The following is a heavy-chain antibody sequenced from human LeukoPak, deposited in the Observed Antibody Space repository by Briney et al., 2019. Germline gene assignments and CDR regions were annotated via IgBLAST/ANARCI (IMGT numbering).Heavy chain of an antibody. V-gene: IGHV4-61*02. CDR1: GGSISSGSYY. CDR3: ARDGAAMDVDAFDI. Sequence: SQTLSLTCTVSGGSISSGSYYWSWIRQPAGKGLEWIGRIYTSGSTNYNPSLKSRVTISVDTSKNQFSLKLSSVTAADTAVYHCARDGAAMDVDAFDIWGQGTMVTVSS. J-gene: IGHJ3*02. D-gene: IGHD5-18*01. CDR2: IYTSGST.